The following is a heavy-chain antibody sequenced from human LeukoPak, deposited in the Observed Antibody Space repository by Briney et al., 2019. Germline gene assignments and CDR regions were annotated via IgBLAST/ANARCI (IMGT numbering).Heavy chain of an antibody. D-gene: IGHD2-8*02. CDR2: ISGSGVST. Sequence: PGGSLRLSCATSGFIFSDFGMHWVRQAPGKGLEWVSAISGSGVSTYYADSVKGRFTISRDNSKNTLYLQINSLRAEDTAVYYCARKLVGDYWGQGTLVTVSS. CDR1: GFIFSDFG. J-gene: IGHJ4*02. V-gene: IGHV3-23*01. CDR3: ARKLVGDY.